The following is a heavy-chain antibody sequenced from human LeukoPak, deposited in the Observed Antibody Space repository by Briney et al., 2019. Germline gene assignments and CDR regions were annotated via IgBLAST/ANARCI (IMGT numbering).Heavy chain of an antibody. D-gene: IGHD6-19*01. CDR3: ARAGYSSGWYYFDY. Sequence: PSETLSLTCTVSGGSISSSSYYWGWIRQPPGKGLEWIGSIYYSGSTYYNPSLKSRVTISVDTSKNQFSLKLSSVTAADTAVYYCARAGYSSGWYYFDYWGQGTLVTVSS. V-gene: IGHV4-39*01. J-gene: IGHJ4*02. CDR1: GGSISSSSYY. CDR2: IYYSGST.